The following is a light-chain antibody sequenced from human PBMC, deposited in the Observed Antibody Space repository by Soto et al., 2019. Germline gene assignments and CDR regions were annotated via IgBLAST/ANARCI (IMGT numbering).Light chain of an antibody. CDR3: SSDASGDTYV. V-gene: IGLV2-14*01. CDR1: SSDIGVYNS. J-gene: IGLJ1*01. Sequence: QPALTQPSSWSGSRGQSITISCTGTSSDIGVYNSVSWYQYHPGKVPRLLIFEVSNLPSGVSNRFSGSKSGNTASLTISGLQAEDEADYFCSSDASGDTYVYRTGTKVTVL. CDR2: EVS.